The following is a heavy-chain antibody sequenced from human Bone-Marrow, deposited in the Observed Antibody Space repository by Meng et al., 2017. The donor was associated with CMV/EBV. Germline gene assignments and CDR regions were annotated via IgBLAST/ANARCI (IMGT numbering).Heavy chain of an antibody. D-gene: IGHD4-17*01. CDR2: IRYDGSNK. CDR3: ARDGEGYGDYDLDY. Sequence: GESLKISCAASGFTFSSYGMHWVRQAPGKGLEWVAFIRYDGSNKYYADSVKGRFTISRDNSKNTLYLQMNSLRAEDTAVYYCARDGEGYGDYDLDYWGQGTLVTVSS. J-gene: IGHJ4*02. V-gene: IGHV3-30*02. CDR1: GFTFSSYG.